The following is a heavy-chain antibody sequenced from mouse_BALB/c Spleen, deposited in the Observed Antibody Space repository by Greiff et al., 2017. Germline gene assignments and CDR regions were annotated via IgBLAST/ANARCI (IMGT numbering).Heavy chain of an antibody. J-gene: IGHJ4*01. Sequence: VHLVESGPGLVAPSQSLSITCTVSGFSFTSYGVHWVRQPPGKGLEWLGVIWAGGSTNYNSALMSRLSISKDNSKGQVFLKMNSLQTDDTAMDYCARDTARGYAMDDWGQGTAVTVSS. CDR2: IWAGGST. CDR1: GFSFTSYG. V-gene: IGHV2-9*02. CDR3: ARDTARGYAMDD.